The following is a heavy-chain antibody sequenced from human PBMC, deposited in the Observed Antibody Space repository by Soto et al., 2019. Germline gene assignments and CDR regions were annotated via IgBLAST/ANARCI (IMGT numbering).Heavy chain of an antibody. D-gene: IGHD3-3*01. CDR1: GFAFSSYG. CDR2: IWYDEKTK. J-gene: IGHJ4*02. Sequence: GGSLRLSCAASGFAFSSYGMHWVRQAPGKGLEWVAVIWYDEKTKYYADSVKGRFTISRDSSNNTLYLQMNSLRAEDTATYYCARDAFGVVIHFDCWGQGTLVTVSS. CDR3: ARDAFGVVIHFDC. V-gene: IGHV3-33*01.